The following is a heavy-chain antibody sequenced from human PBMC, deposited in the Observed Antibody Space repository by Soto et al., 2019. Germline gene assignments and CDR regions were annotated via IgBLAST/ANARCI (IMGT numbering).Heavy chain of an antibody. J-gene: IGHJ6*03. Sequence: SETLSLTCAVYGGSFSGYYWSWIRQPPGKGLEWIGEINHSGSTNYNPSLKSRVTISVDTSKNQFSLKLSSVTAADTAVYYCASPVLRFLVWLPTRYYMDVWCEGPTVTVSS. D-gene: IGHD3-3*01. V-gene: IGHV4-34*01. CDR1: GGSFSGYY. CDR3: ASPVLRFLVWLPTRYYMDV. CDR2: INHSGST.